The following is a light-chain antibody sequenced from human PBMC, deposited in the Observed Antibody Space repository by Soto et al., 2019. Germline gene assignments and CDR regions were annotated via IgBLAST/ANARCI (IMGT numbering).Light chain of an antibody. J-gene: IGLJ2*01. Sequence: QSALTQPPSASGSPGQSVTISCTGTSSDVGRHNYVSWYQQHPGKAPKLLIFEVNKRPSGVPDRFSASTSGITASLPVSGRQPDDEAAYYCSSYTDTDSSVVFGAGTKLTVL. CDR3: SSYTDTDSSVV. V-gene: IGLV2-8*01. CDR2: EVN. CDR1: SSDVGRHNY.